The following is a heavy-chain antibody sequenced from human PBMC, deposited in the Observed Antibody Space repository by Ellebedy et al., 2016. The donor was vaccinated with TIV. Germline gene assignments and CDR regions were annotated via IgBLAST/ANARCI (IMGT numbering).Heavy chain of an antibody. CDR3: ARALLLGPGNYYGMDV. J-gene: IGHJ6*02. D-gene: IGHD2-15*01. CDR2: ISSSSSYI. V-gene: IGHV3-21*04. CDR1: GFTFSSYS. Sequence: GGSLRLXCAASGFTFSSYSMNWVRQAPGKGLEWVSSISSSSSYIYYADSVKGRFTISRDNSKNTLYLQMNSLRAEDTAVYYCARALLLGPGNYYGMDVWGQGTTVTVSS.